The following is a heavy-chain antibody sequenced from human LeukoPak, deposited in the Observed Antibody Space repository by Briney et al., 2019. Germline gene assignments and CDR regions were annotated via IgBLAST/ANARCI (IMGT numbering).Heavy chain of an antibody. D-gene: IGHD3-9*01. J-gene: IGHJ4*02. CDR3: AAGGQLRYFDWLLPEPYYFDY. CDR1: GFTFTSTA. CDR2: IVVGSGNT. V-gene: IGHV1-58*01. Sequence: ASVKVSCKASGFTFTSTAVQWVRQARGQRLEWIGWIVVGSGNTNNAQKFQERVTITRDMSTSTAYMELSSLRSEDTAVYYCAAGGQLRYFDWLLPEPYYFDYWGQGTLVTVSS.